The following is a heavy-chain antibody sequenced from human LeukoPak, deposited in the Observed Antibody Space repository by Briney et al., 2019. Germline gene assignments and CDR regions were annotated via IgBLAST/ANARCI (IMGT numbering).Heavy chain of an antibody. V-gene: IGHV1-2*02. J-gene: IGHJ4*02. D-gene: IGHD1-7*01. CDR1: GYTFTGYY. Sequence: ASVKVSCKASGYTFTGYYMRWVRQAPGQGLEWMGWINPNSGGTNYAQKFQGRVTMTRDTSISTAYMELSRLRSDDTAVYYCARVFELTGTTGGDYWGQGTLVTVSS. CDR2: INPNSGGT. CDR3: ARVFELTGTTGGDY.